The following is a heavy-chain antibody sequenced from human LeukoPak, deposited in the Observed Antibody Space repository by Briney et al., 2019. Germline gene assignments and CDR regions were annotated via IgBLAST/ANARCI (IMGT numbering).Heavy chain of an antibody. CDR1: GYTFTGYY. D-gene: IGHD5-24*01. V-gene: IGHV1-46*01. J-gene: IGHJ5*02. CDR2: INPSGGST. Sequence: ASVKVSCKASGYTFTGYYMHWVRQAPGQGLEWMGIINPSGGSTSYAQKFQGRVTMTRDTSTSTVYMELSSLRSEDTAVYYCASSVAAATISRNWFDPWGQGTLVTVSS. CDR3: ASSVAAATISRNWFDP.